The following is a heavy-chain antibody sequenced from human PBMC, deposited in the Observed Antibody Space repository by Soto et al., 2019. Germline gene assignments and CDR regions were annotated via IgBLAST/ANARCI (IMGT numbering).Heavy chain of an antibody. CDR2: IGTAGDT. D-gene: IGHD6-13*01. Sequence: GGSLRLSCEASGFTFSGFDMHWVRQPTGKGLEWVSSIGTAGDTYYAVSVKGRFTISRDNAKNSLSLQMNSLRAGDMAVYFCAKSQEIGTHFFDSWGQGTQVTAPQ. V-gene: IGHV3-13*01. J-gene: IGHJ4*02. CDR3: AKSQEIGTHFFDS. CDR1: GFTFSGFD.